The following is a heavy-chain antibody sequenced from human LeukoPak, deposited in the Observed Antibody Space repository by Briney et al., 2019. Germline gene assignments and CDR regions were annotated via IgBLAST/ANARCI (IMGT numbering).Heavy chain of an antibody. CDR1: GFTVGSNA. D-gene: IGHD5-18*01. CDR3: ARDRVQLWNYGMDV. CDR2: ISYEGGNK. V-gene: IGHV3-30-3*01. Sequence: GGSLRLSCSAAGFTVGSNAVHWVRHPPGKGREWVAVISYEGGNKYYPASVKGRFTISRDNFKNTLYLQMHSLRGQDTAVYYCARDRVQLWNYGMDVWGQGTTLTDSS. J-gene: IGHJ6*02.